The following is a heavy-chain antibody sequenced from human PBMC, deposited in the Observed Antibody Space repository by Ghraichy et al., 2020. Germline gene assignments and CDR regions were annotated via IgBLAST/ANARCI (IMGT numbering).Heavy chain of an antibody. J-gene: IGHJ5*02. CDR2: YMPVSETA. D-gene: IGHD5-24*01. Sequence: GRQAPGRGREWRGGYMPVSETANYAQKFQGRVTIIADKATSTGYMELRSLKSDDTAVYYCARDCDGPIRWFDPWGQGTQITVSS. CDR3: ARDCDGPIRWFDP. V-gene: IGHV1-69*06.